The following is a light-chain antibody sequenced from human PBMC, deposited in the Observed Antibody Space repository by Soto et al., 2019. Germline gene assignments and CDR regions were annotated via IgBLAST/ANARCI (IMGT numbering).Light chain of an antibody. CDR1: QDISNY. CDR3: QQYPNLPET. CDR2: DAS. Sequence: DIQMTQSPSSLSASVGDRVTITCQASQDISNYLNWYQQKPGKAPKLLIYDASNLETGVPSRFSGSGSGTDFTFTISSLQPEDIATYYCQQYPNLPETFGQGTKVEIK. V-gene: IGKV1-33*01. J-gene: IGKJ1*01.